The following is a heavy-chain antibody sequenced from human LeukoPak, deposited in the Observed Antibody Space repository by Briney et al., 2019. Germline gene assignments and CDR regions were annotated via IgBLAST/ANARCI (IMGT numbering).Heavy chain of an antibody. D-gene: IGHD2-15*01. CDR1: GFTFSTYG. V-gene: IGHV3-33*01. CDR2: IRSDGSSE. J-gene: IGHJ4*02. CDR3: ARYCSGGTCYVGLI. Sequence: GGSLRLSCAASGFTFSTYGTHWVRQAPGKGLEWVAVIRSDGSSEYYADSVKGRFIISRDNSKNTLYLQMNSLRAGDTAVYYCARYCSGGTCYVGLIWGQGTLVTVSS.